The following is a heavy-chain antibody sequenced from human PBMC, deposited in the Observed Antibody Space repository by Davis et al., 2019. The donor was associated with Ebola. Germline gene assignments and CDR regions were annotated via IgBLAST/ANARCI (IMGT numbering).Heavy chain of an antibody. V-gene: IGHV1-69*13. Sequence: SVKVSCKTSGGTFNTNALSWVRQAPGQGLEWMGGIIPLFVSANYAQKFQGRVFITADESTNIAFMELTSLTSKDTAVYYCAREAVGGSGMDVWGEGTMVTVSS. CDR2: IIPLFVSA. D-gene: IGHD1-26*01. CDR1: GGTFNTNA. J-gene: IGHJ6*03. CDR3: AREAVGGSGMDV.